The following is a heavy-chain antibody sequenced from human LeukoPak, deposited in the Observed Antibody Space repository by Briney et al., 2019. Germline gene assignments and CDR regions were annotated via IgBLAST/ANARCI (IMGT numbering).Heavy chain of an antibody. V-gene: IGHV1-18*01. Sequence: ASVKVSCKASGFTFTTYGFSWVRQAPGQGLEWVGWISAHSGKTDSAQKFQGRVTMTTDTPTSTAYMELTSLRSDDTAEYYCARFGSSGVLGEFNYWGQGTRVTVSS. CDR3: ARFGSSGVLGEFNY. D-gene: IGHD1-26*01. CDR1: GFTFTTYG. J-gene: IGHJ4*02. CDR2: ISAHSGKT.